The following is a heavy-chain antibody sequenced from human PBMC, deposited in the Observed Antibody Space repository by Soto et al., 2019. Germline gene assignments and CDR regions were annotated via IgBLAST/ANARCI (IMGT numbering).Heavy chain of an antibody. CDR3: AKEGRGFDY. CDR2: ISYDGSNK. CDR1: GFTFSSYG. V-gene: IGHV3-30*18. Sequence: QVQLVESGGGVVQPGRSLRLSCAASGFTFSSYGMHWVRQAPGKGLEWVAVISYDGSNKYYADCVKGRFTISRDNSKNTLYLQMNSLRAEDTAVYYCAKEGRGFDYWGQGTLVTVSS. D-gene: IGHD3-10*01. J-gene: IGHJ4*02.